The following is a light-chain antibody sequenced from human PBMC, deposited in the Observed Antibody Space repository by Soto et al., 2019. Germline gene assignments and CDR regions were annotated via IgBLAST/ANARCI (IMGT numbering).Light chain of an antibody. J-gene: IGLJ3*02. CDR3: GTWDSSLSAWV. V-gene: IGLV1-51*02. CDR1: SSNIGSKY. Sequence: QSVLTQPPSVSAAPRQKVTISCSGSSSNIGSKYVSWYQQFPGTAPILLIYENNKRPSGIPDRFSGSKSGTSATLGITGLQTGDEADYYCGTWDSSLSAWVFGGGTKLTVL. CDR2: ENN.